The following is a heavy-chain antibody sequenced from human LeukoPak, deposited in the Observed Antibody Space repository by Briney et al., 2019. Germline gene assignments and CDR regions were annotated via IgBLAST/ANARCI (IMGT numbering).Heavy chain of an antibody. V-gene: IGHV3-11*06. J-gene: IGHJ4*02. Sequence: PGGSLRLSCAASGFTFSDYYMSWIRQAPGKGLEWVSYISSSSSYTNYADSAKGRFTISRDNAKNSLYLQMNSLRAEDTAVYYCARLDQNWNYYFDYWGQGTLVTVSS. CDR2: ISSSSSYT. D-gene: IGHD1-7*01. CDR1: GFTFSDYY. CDR3: ARLDQNWNYYFDY.